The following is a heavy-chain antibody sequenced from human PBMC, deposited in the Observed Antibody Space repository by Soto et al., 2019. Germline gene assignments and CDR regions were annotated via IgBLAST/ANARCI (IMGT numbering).Heavy chain of an antibody. CDR2: IYPGDSDT. CDR3: ARSPDIVVVPALQSYGMDV. CDR1: GYSFTRYW. D-gene: IGHD2-2*01. Sequence: XEYLKISFKGSGYSFTRYWLGWVRQIPGKGLDWMAIIYPGDSDTRYSPSFQGQVTISADKSISTAYLQWSSLKASDTAMYYCARSPDIVVVPALQSYGMDVWGQGTTVTVSS. V-gene: IGHV5-51*01. J-gene: IGHJ6*02.